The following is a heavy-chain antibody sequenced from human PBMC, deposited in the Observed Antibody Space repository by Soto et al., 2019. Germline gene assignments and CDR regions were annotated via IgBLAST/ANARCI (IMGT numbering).Heavy chain of an antibody. CDR3: ARDLTSYGYYYYYGMDV. CDR2: IIPIFGTA. V-gene: IGHV1-69*13. J-gene: IGHJ6*02. Sequence: SVKVSCKASGGTFSSYAIIWVRQAPGQGLEWMGGIIPIFGTANYAQKFQGRVTITADESTSTAYMELSSLRSEDTAVYYCARDLTSYGYYYYYGMDVWGQGTTVTVSS. D-gene: IGHD5-18*01. CDR1: GGTFSSYA.